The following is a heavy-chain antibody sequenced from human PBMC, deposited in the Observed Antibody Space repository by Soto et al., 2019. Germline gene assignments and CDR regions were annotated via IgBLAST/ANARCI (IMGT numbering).Heavy chain of an antibody. J-gene: IGHJ4*02. CDR2: MNPNSGNT. Sequence: ASVKVSCKASGYTFTSYDINWVRQATGQGLEWMGWMNPNSGNTGYAQKFQGRVTMTRNTSISTAYMELSSLRSEDTAVYYCAGGYRKAAAVTGYGGKEPLVPVSS. D-gene: IGHD6-13*01. CDR3: AGGYRKAAAVTGY. CDR1: GYTFTSYD. V-gene: IGHV1-8*01.